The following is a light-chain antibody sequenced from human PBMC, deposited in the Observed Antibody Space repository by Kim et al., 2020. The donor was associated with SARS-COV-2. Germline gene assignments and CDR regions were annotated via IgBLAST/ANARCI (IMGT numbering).Light chain of an antibody. Sequence: SLGERATLSCGTSQSVSDNLAWYQQKPGQAPRLLIYGASTRATGIPARFSGRGSGTEFTLTISSLQSEDSAVYYCQQYDDWPPWAFGRGTKVDIK. V-gene: IGKV3-15*01. CDR2: GAS. CDR1: QSVSDN. CDR3: QQYDDWPPWA. J-gene: IGKJ1*01.